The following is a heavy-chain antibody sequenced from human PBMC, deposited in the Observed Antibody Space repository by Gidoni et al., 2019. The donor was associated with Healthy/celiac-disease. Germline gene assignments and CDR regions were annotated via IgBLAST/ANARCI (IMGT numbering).Heavy chain of an antibody. CDR2: ISGSGGST. CDR3: AKDPRLEHFWFDP. Sequence: EVQLLESGGGLVQPGGSLRLSCAASGFPFSSYAMSWVRQAPGKGLEWVSAISGSGGSTYYADSVKGRFTISRDNAKNTLYLQMNSLRAEDTAVYYCAKDPRLEHFWFDPWGQGTLVTVSS. CDR1: GFPFSSYA. D-gene: IGHD1-1*01. V-gene: IGHV3-23*01. J-gene: IGHJ5*02.